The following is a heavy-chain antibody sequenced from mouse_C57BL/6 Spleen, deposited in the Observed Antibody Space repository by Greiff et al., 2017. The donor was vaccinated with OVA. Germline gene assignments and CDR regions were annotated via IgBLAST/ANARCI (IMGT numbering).Heavy chain of an antibody. CDR3: ARSGLGLRGVDY. D-gene: IGHD4-1*01. J-gene: IGHJ2*01. Sequence: VQLQQSGPELVKPGASVKISCKASGYTFTDYYMNWVKQSHGKSLEWIGDINPNNGGTSYNQKFKGKATLTVDKSSSTAYMELRSLTSEDSAVYYCARSGLGLRGVDYWGQGTTLTVSS. V-gene: IGHV1-26*01. CDR2: INPNNGGT. CDR1: GYTFTDYY.